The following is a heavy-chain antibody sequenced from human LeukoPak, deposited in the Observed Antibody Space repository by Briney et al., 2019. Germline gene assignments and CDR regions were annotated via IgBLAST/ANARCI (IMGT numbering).Heavy chain of an antibody. CDR2: FDPEDGET. V-gene: IGHV1-24*01. CDR1: GYTLTELS. D-gene: IGHD1-26*01. CDR3: ATLLSGSYSSFDY. Sequence: ASVKVSCKVSGYTLTELSMHWVRQAPGKGLEWMGGFDPEDGETIYAQKFQGRVTMTEDTSTGTAYMELSSLRSEDTAVYYCATLLSGSYSSFDYWGQGTLVTVSS. J-gene: IGHJ4*02.